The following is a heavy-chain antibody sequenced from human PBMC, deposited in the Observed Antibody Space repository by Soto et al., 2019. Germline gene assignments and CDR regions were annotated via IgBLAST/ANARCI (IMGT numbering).Heavy chain of an antibody. CDR2: INPSGGST. Sequence: ASVKVSCKASGYTFTSYYMHWVRQAPGQGLEWMGIINPSGGSTSYAQKFQGRVTMTRDTSTSTVYMELSSLRSEDTAVYYCARPPVDTGSPHYYGMDVWGQGTTVTVSS. CDR1: GYTFTSYY. CDR3: ARPPVDTGSPHYYGMDV. D-gene: IGHD5-18*01. J-gene: IGHJ6*02. V-gene: IGHV1-46*01.